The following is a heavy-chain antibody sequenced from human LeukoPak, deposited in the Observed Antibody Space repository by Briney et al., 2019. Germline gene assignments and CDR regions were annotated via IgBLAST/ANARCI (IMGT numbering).Heavy chain of an antibody. CDR3: ARVKLIRGYSYGFDY. CDR2: IYYSGST. D-gene: IGHD5-18*01. Sequence: SETLSLTCTVSGGSISSYYWSWIRQPPGKGLEWIGYIYYSGSTNYNPSLKSRVTISVDTSKNQFSLKLSSVTAADTAVYYCARVKLIRGYSYGFDYWGQGTLVTVSS. V-gene: IGHV4-59*12. CDR1: GGSISSYY. J-gene: IGHJ4*02.